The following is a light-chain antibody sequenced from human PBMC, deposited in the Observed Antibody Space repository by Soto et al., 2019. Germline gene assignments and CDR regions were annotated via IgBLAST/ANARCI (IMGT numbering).Light chain of an antibody. Sequence: DIQMTQSPSTLSASVGDRVTITCRASQSISSWLAWYQQKPGKAPKLLIYKTSNLESGVPSRFSGSGSGTEFTLTISSLQPDDFATYYCQRYNSLFTFGQGTKLEIK. CDR1: QSISSW. V-gene: IGKV1-5*03. J-gene: IGKJ2*01. CDR2: KTS. CDR3: QRYNSLFT.